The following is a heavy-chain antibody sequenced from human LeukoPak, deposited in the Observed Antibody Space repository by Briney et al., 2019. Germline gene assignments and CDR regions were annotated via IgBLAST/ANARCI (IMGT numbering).Heavy chain of an antibody. Sequence: SETLSLTCTVSGGSISSYYWSWIRQPAGKGLEWIGRIYTSGSTNYNPSIKSRVTMSVDTSKNQFSLKLSSLTAADTGVYDCARELRIAAAGIGNDPWGQGTLVTVSS. J-gene: IGHJ5*02. CDR2: IYTSGST. D-gene: IGHD6-13*01. V-gene: IGHV4-4*07. CDR1: GGSISSYY. CDR3: ARELRIAAAGIGNDP.